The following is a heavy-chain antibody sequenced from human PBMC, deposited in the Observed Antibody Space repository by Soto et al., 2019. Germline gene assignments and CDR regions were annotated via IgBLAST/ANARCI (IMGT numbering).Heavy chain of an antibody. J-gene: IGHJ4*02. CDR2: IYYTGST. D-gene: IGHD5-12*01. Sequence: PSETLSLTCTVSGGSISSYYWSWIRQPPGKGLEWIGYIYYTGSTNYNPSLKSRVTISVDTSKNQFSLSLTSVTAADTAVHYCARHSGGYNGFDFSYWGQGALVTVSS. V-gene: IGHV4-59*08. CDR3: ARHSGGYNGFDFSY. CDR1: GGSISSYY.